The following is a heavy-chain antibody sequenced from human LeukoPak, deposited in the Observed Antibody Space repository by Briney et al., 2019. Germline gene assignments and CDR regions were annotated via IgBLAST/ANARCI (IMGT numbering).Heavy chain of an antibody. Sequence: PGGSLRLSCAASGFTFSSDWMHWVRQVPGKGLVWVSRIRSDGSVTTYADFVKGRFTISRDNAKNTLYLQMNSLRAEDTAVYFCARDRSYSLDYWGQGTLVTVSS. CDR3: ARDRSYSLDY. D-gene: IGHD1-26*01. J-gene: IGHJ4*02. CDR1: GFTFSSDW. CDR2: IRSDGSVT. V-gene: IGHV3-74*01.